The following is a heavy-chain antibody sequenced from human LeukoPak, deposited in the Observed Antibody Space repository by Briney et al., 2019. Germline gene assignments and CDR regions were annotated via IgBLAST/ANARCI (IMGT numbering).Heavy chain of an antibody. CDR3: ARGATDTTRWFDP. D-gene: IGHD1-7*01. V-gene: IGHV3-21*01. J-gene: IGHJ5*02. Sequence: GGSLRLSCAASGFSFNTYSITWVRQAPGKGLEWVSIISRTSESTFYADSVKGRFTISRDNAKNSLYLQMNGLRADDTATYYCARGATDTTRWFDPWGQGTLVTVSS. CDR1: GFSFNTYS. CDR2: ISRTSEST.